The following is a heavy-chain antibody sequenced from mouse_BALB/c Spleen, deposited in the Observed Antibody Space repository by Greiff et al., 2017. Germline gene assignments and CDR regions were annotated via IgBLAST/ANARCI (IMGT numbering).Heavy chain of an antibody. V-gene: IGHV7-1*02. Sequence: EVKVVESGGGLVQPGGSLRLSCATSGFTFSDFYMEWVRQPPGKRLEWIAASRNKANDYTTEYSASVKGRFIVSRDTSQSILYLQMNALRAEDTAIYYCARAYYYGSSPFAYWGQGTLVTVSA. CDR1: GFTFSDFY. CDR2: SRNKANDYTT. CDR3: ARAYYYGSSPFAY. D-gene: IGHD1-1*01. J-gene: IGHJ3*01.